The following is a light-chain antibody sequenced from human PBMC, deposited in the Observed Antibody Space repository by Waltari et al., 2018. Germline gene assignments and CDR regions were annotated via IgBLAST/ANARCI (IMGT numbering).Light chain of an antibody. J-gene: IGLJ1*01. Sequence: QSALTQPASVSGSPGPSITISCTGTSSDVGGYNNVPWYQQHPGKPPKLMIYEVSNRPSGVSNRFSGSKSGNTASLTISGLQAEDEADYYCSSYTSSSTLEVFGTGTKVTVL. V-gene: IGLV2-14*01. CDR1: SSDVGGYNN. CDR2: EVS. CDR3: SSYTSSSTLEV.